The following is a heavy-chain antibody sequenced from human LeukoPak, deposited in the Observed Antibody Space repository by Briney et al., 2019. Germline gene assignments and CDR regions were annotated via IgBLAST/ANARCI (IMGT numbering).Heavy chain of an antibody. CDR3: ARVGRRAAAGKVNRYYYYGMDV. J-gene: IGHJ6*02. CDR2: INHSGST. Sequence: PSETLSLTCAVYGGSFSGYYWSWIRQPPGKGLEWIGEINHSGSTNYDPSLKSRVTISVDTSKNQFSLKLSSVTAADTAVYYCARVGRRAAAGKVNRYYYYGMDVWGQGTTVTVSS. V-gene: IGHV4-34*01. CDR1: GGSFSGYY. D-gene: IGHD6-13*01.